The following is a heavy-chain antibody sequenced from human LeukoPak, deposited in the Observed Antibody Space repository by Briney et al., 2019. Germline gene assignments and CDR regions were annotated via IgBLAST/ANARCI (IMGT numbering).Heavy chain of an antibody. Sequence: PSETLSLTCTVSGGSISSSSYYWGWIRQPPGKGLEWIGSIYYSGSTYYNPSLKSRVTISVDRSKNQFSLKLSSVTAADTAVYYCARRGPILDYWGQGTLVTVSS. CDR3: ARRGPILDY. CDR2: IYYSGST. V-gene: IGHV4-39*07. J-gene: IGHJ4*02. D-gene: IGHD3-3*02. CDR1: GGSISSSSYY.